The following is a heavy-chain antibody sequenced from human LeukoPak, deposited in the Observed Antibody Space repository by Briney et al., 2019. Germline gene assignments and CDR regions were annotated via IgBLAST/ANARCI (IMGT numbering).Heavy chain of an antibody. J-gene: IGHJ4*02. CDR2: IHSSGST. D-gene: IGHD2-2*01. CDR3: ARRSTSGYYYFDY. Sequence: PSETLYLTCTVSGGSIRIATYSWAWIRQPPGKGLEWIGTIHSSGSTYYHPSLESRVTISLDSSRTQFSLKLTSVTAADAAVYYCARRSTSGYYYFDYWGQGTRVTVSS. V-gene: IGHV4-39*01. CDR1: GGSIRIATYS.